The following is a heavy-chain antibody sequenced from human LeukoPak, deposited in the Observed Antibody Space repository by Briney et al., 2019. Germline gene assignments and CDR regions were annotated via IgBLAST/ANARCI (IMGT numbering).Heavy chain of an antibody. J-gene: IGHJ4*02. CDR3: AKMAVAGTYFDY. CDR1: GYIFTDYY. V-gene: IGHV1-2*02. CDR2: LNPINGDT. Sequence: ASVKVSCKASGYIFTDYYIHWVRQAPGQGLEWMGSLNPINGDTKYAQKFNGRVTMTRDTSITTAYLELHSLRSDDTAVYNCAKMAVAGTYFDYWGQGTLVTVSS. D-gene: IGHD6-19*01.